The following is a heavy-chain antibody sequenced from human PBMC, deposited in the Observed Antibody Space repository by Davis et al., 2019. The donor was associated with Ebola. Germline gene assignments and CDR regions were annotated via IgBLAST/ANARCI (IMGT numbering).Heavy chain of an antibody. CDR1: GFTFSSYW. CDR3: ARGEYSSGWYYFDY. V-gene: IGHV3-7*03. Sequence: GESLKISCAASGFTFSSYWMTWVRQAPGEGLEWVANVNQDGSEKYYVDSVKGRFTISRDNAKNSLYLQMNSLRAEDTAVYYCARGEYSSGWYYFDYWGQGTLVTVSS. CDR2: VNQDGSEK. D-gene: IGHD6-19*01. J-gene: IGHJ4*02.